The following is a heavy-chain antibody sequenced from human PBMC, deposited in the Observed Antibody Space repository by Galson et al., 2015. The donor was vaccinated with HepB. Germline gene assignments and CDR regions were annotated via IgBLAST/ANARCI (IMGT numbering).Heavy chain of an antibody. CDR2: ISATGGSA. D-gene: IGHD6-19*01. Sequence: SLRLSCAASAFTFRNYGMSWVRQAPGKGLEWVSGISATGGSAYYADSVKGRFTISRDNSKNTLYLQMNSLRGEDTALYYCAKDRVAVAGGGLDYWGQGTLVTVSS. CDR1: AFTFRNYG. V-gene: IGHV3-23*01. J-gene: IGHJ4*02. CDR3: AKDRVAVAGGGLDY.